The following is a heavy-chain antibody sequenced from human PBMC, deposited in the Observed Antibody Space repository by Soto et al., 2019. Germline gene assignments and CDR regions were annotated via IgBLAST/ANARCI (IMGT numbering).Heavy chain of an antibody. D-gene: IGHD6-13*01. CDR3: ARPPEYSSSWYYFHC. J-gene: IGHJ4*01. V-gene: IGHV1-69*13. CDR2: IIPIFGTA. Sequence: AVKVSCKAPGGTFSSYAISWLRQAPGQGLEWMGGIIPIFGTANYAQKLQGRVTITADESTSTAYMELSSLRSADTAGYYCARPPEYSSSWYYFHCWGNGAMVTVSS. CDR1: GGTFSSYA.